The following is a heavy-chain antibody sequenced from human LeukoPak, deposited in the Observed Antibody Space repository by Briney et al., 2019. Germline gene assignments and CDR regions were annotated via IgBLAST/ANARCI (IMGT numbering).Heavy chain of an antibody. CDR3: ARAAGYCSAGSCAHFDY. Sequence: PSETLSLTCTVSGGSVSSDTYYWSWFRQPPGKELEWMGYIYYSGRTNYNPSLKSRVTISVDTSKNQFSLKLSSVTAADTAVYYCARAAGYCSAGSCAHFDYWGQGTLVTVSS. J-gene: IGHJ4*02. CDR1: GGSVSSDTYY. CDR2: IYYSGRT. V-gene: IGHV4-61*01. D-gene: IGHD2-15*01.